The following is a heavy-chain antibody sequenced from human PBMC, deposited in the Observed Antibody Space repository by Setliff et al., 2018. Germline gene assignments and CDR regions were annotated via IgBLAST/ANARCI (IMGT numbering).Heavy chain of an antibody. D-gene: IGHD1-1*01. CDR2: TNSDESTT. V-gene: IGHV3-74*01. J-gene: IGHJ6*03. Sequence: GGSLRLSCAASGFSFSSYAMSWVRQAPGKGLVWVARTNSDESTTTYADSVKGRFTISRDNAKNTVYLQMNSLGAEDTAIYYCARDRQGDGNYYMDVWGKGTTVTVSS. CDR3: ARDRQGDGNYYMDV. CDR1: GFSFSSYA.